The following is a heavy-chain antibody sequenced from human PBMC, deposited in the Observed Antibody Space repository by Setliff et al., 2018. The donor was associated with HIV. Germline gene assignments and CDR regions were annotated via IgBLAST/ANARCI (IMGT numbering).Heavy chain of an antibody. CDR3: ARDGEGEAAAGDYFDH. CDR1: GYTFSGYY. J-gene: IGHJ4*02. D-gene: IGHD6-13*01. Sequence: SVKVSCKASGYTFSGYYMHWVRQAPGQGLEWMGIINPRGDKTTYAQRFQGRVTVTRDTSTSTVFMELSSLASDDTAIYYCARDGEGEAAAGDYFDHWGQGTLVTVSS. V-gene: IGHV1-46*01. CDR2: INPRGDKT.